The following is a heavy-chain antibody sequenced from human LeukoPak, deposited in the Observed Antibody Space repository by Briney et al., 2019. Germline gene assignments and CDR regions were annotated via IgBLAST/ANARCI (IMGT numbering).Heavy chain of an antibody. CDR1: GYTFTSYA. J-gene: IGHJ6*04. V-gene: IGHV1-3*01. CDR2: INAGNGNT. CDR3: ARVITMVRGHGMDV. D-gene: IGHD3-10*01. Sequence: ASVKVSCTASGYTFTSYAMHWVRQAPGQRLEWMGWINAGNGNTKYSQKFQGRVTITRDTSASTAYMELSSLRSEDTAVYYCARVITMVRGHGMDVWGKGTTVTVSS.